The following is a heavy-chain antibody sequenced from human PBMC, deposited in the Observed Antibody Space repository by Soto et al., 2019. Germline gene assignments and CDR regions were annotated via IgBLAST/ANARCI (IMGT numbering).Heavy chain of an antibody. J-gene: IGHJ4*02. D-gene: IGHD4-17*01. CDR3: ARANYGDYGIDY. V-gene: IGHV3-48*01. Sequence: GGSLRLSCAASGFTFSSYSMNWVRQAPGKGLECVSYISTSSSTIYYADSVKGRFTISRDNAKNSLYLQMNRLRAEETAVYYCARANYGDYGIDYWGQGTLVTVSS. CDR1: GFTFSSYS. CDR2: ISTSSSTI.